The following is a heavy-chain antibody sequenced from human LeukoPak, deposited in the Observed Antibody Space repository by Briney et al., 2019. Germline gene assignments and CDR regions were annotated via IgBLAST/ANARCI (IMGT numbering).Heavy chain of an antibody. D-gene: IGHD5-12*01. CDR2: IYTSGST. CDR1: GGSISSGSYY. CDR3: ARDQNGYGLNVFDI. V-gene: IGHV4-61*02. Sequence: SETLSLTCTVSGGSISSGSYYWSWIRQPAGKGLEWIGRIYTSGSTNYNPSLKSRVTISVDTSKDQLSLKLTSVTAADTAVYYCARDQNGYGLNVFDIWGQGTMVTVSS. J-gene: IGHJ3*02.